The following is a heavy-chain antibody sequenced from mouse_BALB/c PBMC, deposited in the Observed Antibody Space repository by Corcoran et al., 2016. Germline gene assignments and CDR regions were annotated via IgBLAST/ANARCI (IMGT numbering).Heavy chain of an antibody. CDR2: IDPFNGGT. CDR1: GYSFTSYY. CDR3: ARGYFGGFAY. Sequence: EIQLQQSGPELMKPGASVKISCKASGYSFTSYYMHWVKQSHGKSLEWIGYIDPFNGGTSYNQKFKGKATLTVDKSSSTAYMHLSSLTSEDSAVYYCARGYFGGFAYWGQGTLVTVSA. V-gene: IGHV1S135*01. J-gene: IGHJ3*01. D-gene: IGHD1-2*01.